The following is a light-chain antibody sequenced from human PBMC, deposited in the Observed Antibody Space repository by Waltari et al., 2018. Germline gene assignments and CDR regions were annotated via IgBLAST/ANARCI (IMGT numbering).Light chain of an antibody. V-gene: IGLV1-47*01. CDR1: GSNIGRNY. Sequence: QSMLIQPPSASGTPGQRVTISCSGSGSNIGRNYVYWYQQFPGTAPKILFFRNNQRTSGVPDRFSASKSGTSASLAISGLRSEDEADYYCAIWDDTLSGPVVFGGGTRLTVL. J-gene: IGLJ2*01. CDR3: AIWDDTLSGPVV. CDR2: RNN.